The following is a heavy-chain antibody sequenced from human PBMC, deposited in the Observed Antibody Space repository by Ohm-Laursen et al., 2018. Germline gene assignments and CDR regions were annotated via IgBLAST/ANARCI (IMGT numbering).Heavy chain of an antibody. J-gene: IGHJ5*02. CDR1: GFTFSSYW. CDR3: ARGLKYYYDSSNHNWFDP. V-gene: IGHV3-23*01. D-gene: IGHD3-22*01. CDR2: ISGSGGST. Sequence: SLRLSCSASGFTFSSYWMHWVRQAPGKGLEWVSAISGSGGSTYYADSVKGRFTISRDNSKNTLYLQMNSLRAEDTAVYYCARGLKYYYDSSNHNWFDPRGQGNLVTVSS.